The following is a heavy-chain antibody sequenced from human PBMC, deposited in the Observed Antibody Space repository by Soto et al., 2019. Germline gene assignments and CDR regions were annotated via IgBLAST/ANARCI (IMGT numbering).Heavy chain of an antibody. J-gene: IGHJ4*02. Sequence: GGSLRLSCVASGFTFDNFWVNWVRQAPGKGPEWVANMKPDGSQIYYVDSVKGRFTISRDNAKNSLYLQMNSLRAEDTAVYYCARGWSIYFDSWGQGTLVTVSS. CDR3: ARGWSIYFDS. CDR1: GFTFDNFW. D-gene: IGHD2-8*01. CDR2: MKPDGSQI. V-gene: IGHV3-7*01.